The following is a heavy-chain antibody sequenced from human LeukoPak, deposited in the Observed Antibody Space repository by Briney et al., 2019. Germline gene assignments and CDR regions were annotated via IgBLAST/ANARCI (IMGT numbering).Heavy chain of an antibody. V-gene: IGHV1-2*02. CDR2: INPNSGGT. CDR1: GYTFTGYY. D-gene: IGHD3-16*01. CDR3: ARAQRGGAGNVFDF. J-gene: IGHJ4*02. Sequence: ASVKVSCRASGYTFTGYYMHWVRQAPGQGLEWMGWINPNSGGTNYAQKFQGRVTMTRDTSISTAYMELSRLRSDDTAVFYCARAQRGGAGNVFDFWGQGTLVTVSS.